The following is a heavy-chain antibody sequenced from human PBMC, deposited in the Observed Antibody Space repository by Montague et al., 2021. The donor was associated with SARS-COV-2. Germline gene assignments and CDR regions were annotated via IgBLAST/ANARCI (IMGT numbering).Heavy chain of an antibody. D-gene: IGHD6-19*01. V-gene: IGHV4-39*01. CDR1: GGPISSSNYY. CDR3: ARVTYTSGWFQQFDS. CDR2: IYYSGTT. Sequence: SETLSLTCTVSGGPISSSNYYWGWIRQPPGKGLEWIGSIYYSGTTYYNPSLQSRVTISVDTSKKQFSLKLSSVTAADTAVYYCARVTYTSGWFQQFDSWGQGTLVTVSS. J-gene: IGHJ4*02.